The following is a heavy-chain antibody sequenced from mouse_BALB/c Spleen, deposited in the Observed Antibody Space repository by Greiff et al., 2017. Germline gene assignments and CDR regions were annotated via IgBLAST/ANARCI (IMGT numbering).Heavy chain of an antibody. CDR2: INSNGGST. D-gene: IGHD1-1*01. CDR1: GFTFSSYY. Sequence: EVMLVESGGGLVKLGGSLKLSCAASGFTFSSYYMSWVRQTPEKRLELVAAINSNGGSTYYPDTVKGRFTISRDNAKNTLYLQMSSLKSEDTALYYCARSYGSSYNWFAYWGQGTLVTVSA. CDR3: ARSYGSSYNWFAY. V-gene: IGHV5-6-2*01. J-gene: IGHJ3*01.